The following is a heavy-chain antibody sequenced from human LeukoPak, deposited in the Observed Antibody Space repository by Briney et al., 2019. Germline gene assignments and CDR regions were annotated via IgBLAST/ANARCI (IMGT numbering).Heavy chain of an antibody. CDR1: GYTFTSYG. Sequence: ASVKVSYKASGYTFTSYGISWVRQAPGQGLEWMGWISAYNGNTNYAQKLQGRVTMTTDTSTSTAYMELRSLRSDDTAVYYCARDSDSGDFDWSIPFDYWGQGTLVTVSS. CDR3: ARDSDSGDFDWSIPFDY. D-gene: IGHD3-9*01. V-gene: IGHV1-18*01. J-gene: IGHJ4*02. CDR2: ISAYNGNT.